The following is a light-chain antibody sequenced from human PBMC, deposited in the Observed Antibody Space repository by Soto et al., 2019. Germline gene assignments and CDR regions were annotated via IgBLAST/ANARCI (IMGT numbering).Light chain of an antibody. Sequence: EIVMTQSPATLSVYPGERATLSCRSSQSITSSLAWYQQKPGQAPRLLIFRASTRATGIPPRFSGSGSGTEFTLTISSLQSEDIAVYYCQQYHHWPPITFGQGTRLEIK. V-gene: IGKV3-15*01. CDR3: QQYHHWPPIT. CDR1: QSITSS. CDR2: RAS. J-gene: IGKJ5*01.